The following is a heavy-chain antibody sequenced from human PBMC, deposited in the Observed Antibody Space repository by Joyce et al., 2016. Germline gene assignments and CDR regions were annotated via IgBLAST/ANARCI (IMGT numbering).Heavy chain of an antibody. J-gene: IGHJ5*02. CDR2: INTDGSST. Sequence: EVQLVESGGGLVQPGGSLRLSCAASGFSFSGYWIHWVRQAPGKGLVLVSRINTDGSSTRFEDSVKGRFTISRDNAKNTLYLQMNSLRAEDTAVYYCVRGISARPGGPNWFDPWGQGTLVTVSS. V-gene: IGHV3-74*01. D-gene: IGHD6-6*01. CDR3: VRGISARPGGPNWFDP. CDR1: GFSFSGYW.